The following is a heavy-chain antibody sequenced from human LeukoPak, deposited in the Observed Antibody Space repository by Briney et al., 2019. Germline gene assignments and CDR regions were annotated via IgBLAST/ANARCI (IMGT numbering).Heavy chain of an antibody. CDR1: GFTFSNYA. Sequence: GGSLRLSCAASGFTFSNYAMNWVRQAPGKGLEWVSTISGSGGSTYYADSVKGRFTISRDNSKNTLYLQMNSLRAEDTAVYYCASGSYLPLGAFDIWGQGTMVTVSS. J-gene: IGHJ3*02. V-gene: IGHV3-23*01. CDR3: ASGSYLPLGAFDI. D-gene: IGHD1-26*01. CDR2: ISGSGGST.